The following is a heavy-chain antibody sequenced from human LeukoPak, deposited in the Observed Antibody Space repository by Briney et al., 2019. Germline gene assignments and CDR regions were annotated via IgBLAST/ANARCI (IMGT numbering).Heavy chain of an antibody. V-gene: IGHV4-59*11. CDR2: IHSSGTT. D-gene: IGHD1-26*01. J-gene: IGHJ6*03. Sequence: SETLSLTCAVSGDSINSHYWNWIRRPPGKGLEWVAYIHSSGTTSTNPSLRSRVTVSLDTSKNQFSLRLTSLSSADTAVYYCAREVQTGVNYYLDYFTYMDVWGKGATVTVSS. CDR3: AREVQTGVNYYLDYFTYMDV. CDR1: GDSINSHY.